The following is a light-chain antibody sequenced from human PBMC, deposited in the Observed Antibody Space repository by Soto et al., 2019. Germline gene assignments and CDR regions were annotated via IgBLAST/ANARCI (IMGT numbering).Light chain of an antibody. J-gene: IGKJ1*01. CDR1: QTISSW. V-gene: IGKV1-5*01. CDR2: AAS. CDR3: QHYNSYSEA. Sequence: IHMTHSPSTLSGSLSYRFTITYRASQTISSWLAWYQQKPGKAPKLLIYAASSLKSGVPSRFSGSGSGTEFALTISSLQPDDFVTYYCQHYNSYSEAFGQGTKVDTK.